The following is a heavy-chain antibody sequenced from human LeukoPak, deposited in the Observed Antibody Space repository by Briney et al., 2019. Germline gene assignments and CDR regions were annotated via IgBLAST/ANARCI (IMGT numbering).Heavy chain of an antibody. J-gene: IGHJ4*02. CDR1: GGSISSSNW. CDR3: ARGEYYYGSGSPSFDY. V-gene: IGHV4-4*02. D-gene: IGHD3-10*01. CDR2: IYHSGST. Sequence: SGTLSLTCAVSGGSISSSNWWSWVRQPPGKGLEWIGEIYHSGSTNYNPSLKSRVTISVDKSKNQFSLKLSSVTAADTAVYYCARGEYYYGSGSPSFDYWGQGTLVTVSS.